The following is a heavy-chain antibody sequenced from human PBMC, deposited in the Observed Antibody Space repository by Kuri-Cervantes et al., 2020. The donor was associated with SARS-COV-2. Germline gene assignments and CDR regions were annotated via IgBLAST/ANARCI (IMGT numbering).Heavy chain of an antibody. CDR1: GFTVSSNY. CDR3: ASFSLHVDYGYFDY. D-gene: IGHD4-17*01. J-gene: IGHJ4*02. V-gene: IGHV3-66*01. Sequence: GESLKISCAASGFTVSSNYMSWVRQAPGKGLEWVSVIYSGGSTCYADSVKGRFTISRDNSKNTLYLQMNSLRAEDTAVYYCASFSLHVDYGYFDYWGQGTLVTVSS. CDR2: IYSGGST.